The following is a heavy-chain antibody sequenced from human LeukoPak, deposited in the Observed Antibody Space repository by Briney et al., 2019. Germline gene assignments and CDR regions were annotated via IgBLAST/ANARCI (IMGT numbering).Heavy chain of an antibody. CDR3: ARTQYCSSTSCYPEDYYYYMDV. D-gene: IGHD2-2*01. Sequence: ASVKVSCKASGYTFTGYYMHWVRQAPGQGLEWMGWINPNSGGTNYAQKFQGRVTMTRDTSISTAYMELSRLRSDDTAVYYCARTQYCSSTSCYPEDYYYYMDVWGKGTTVTISS. CDR2: INPNSGGT. J-gene: IGHJ6*03. V-gene: IGHV1-2*02. CDR1: GYTFTGYY.